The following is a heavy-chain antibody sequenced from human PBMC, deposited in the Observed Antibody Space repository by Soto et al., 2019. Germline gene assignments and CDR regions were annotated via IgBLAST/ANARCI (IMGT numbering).Heavy chain of an antibody. CDR2: INSDGSST. D-gene: IGHD2-2*01. CDR1: GFTFSSYW. CDR3: AREGPVVVPAAMLEY. V-gene: IGHV3-74*01. J-gene: IGHJ4*02. Sequence: PGGSLRLSCAASGFTFSSYWMHWVRQAPGKGLVWVSRINSDGSSTSYADSVKGRFTISRDNAKNTLYLQMNSLRAEDTAVYYCAREGPVVVPAAMLEYWGQGTLVTVSS.